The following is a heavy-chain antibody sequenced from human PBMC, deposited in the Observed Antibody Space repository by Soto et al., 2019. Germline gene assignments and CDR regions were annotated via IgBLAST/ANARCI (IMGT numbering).Heavy chain of an antibody. CDR3: ARGVMAAAEFDY. V-gene: IGHV4-59*01. D-gene: IGHD6-13*01. J-gene: IGHJ4*02. CDR2: IYYSGST. CDR1: GGSISSYY. Sequence: QVQLQESGPGLVKPSETLSLTCTVSGGSISSYYWSWIRQPPGKGLEWIGYIYYSGSTNYHPSLKSRVTISVDTSKNQFSLKLSSVTAADTAVYYCARGVMAAAEFDYWGQGTLVTVSS.